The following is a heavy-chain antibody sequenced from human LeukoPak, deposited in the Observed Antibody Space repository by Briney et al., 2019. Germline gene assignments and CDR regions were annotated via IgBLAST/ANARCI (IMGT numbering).Heavy chain of an antibody. CDR3: ARLGFSNSGSYLAPFDY. CDR1: GGSISSYY. J-gene: IGHJ4*02. V-gene: IGHV4-59*08. Sequence: SETLSLTCTVTGGSISSYYWSWIRQPPGKGLEWIGYIYYSGGTNYNPSLKSRVTISVDTSKNQFSLELSSVTAADTAVYYCARLGFSNSGSYLAPFDYCGQGTLVTVSS. CDR2: IYYSGGT. D-gene: IGHD1-26*01.